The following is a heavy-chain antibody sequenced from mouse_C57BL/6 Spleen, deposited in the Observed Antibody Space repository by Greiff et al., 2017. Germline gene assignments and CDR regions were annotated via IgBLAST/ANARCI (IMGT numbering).Heavy chain of an antibody. D-gene: IGHD1-1*01. CDR2: IDPSDSYT. V-gene: IGHV1-69*01. Sequence: QVQLQQPGAELVMPGASVKLSCKASGYTFTSYWMHWVKQRPGQGLEWIGEIDPSDSYTNYNQKFKGKSTLTVDKSSSTAYMQLSSLTSEDSAVYYCARVTTVPRYFDVWGTGTTVTVSS. J-gene: IGHJ1*03. CDR3: ARVTTVPRYFDV. CDR1: GYTFTSYW.